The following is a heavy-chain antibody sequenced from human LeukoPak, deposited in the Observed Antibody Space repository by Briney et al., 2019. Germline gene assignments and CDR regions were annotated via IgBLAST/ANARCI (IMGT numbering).Heavy chain of an antibody. D-gene: IGHD6-19*01. J-gene: IGHJ4*02. CDR1: GFTFSSYA. CDR2: ISYDGSNK. Sequence: GGSLRLSCAASGFTFSSYAMHWVRQAPGKGLEWVAVISYDGSNKYYADSVKGRFTISRDNSKNTLHLQMNSLRAEDTAVYYCARGAVAGRRVDYWGQGTLVTVSS. CDR3: ARGAVAGRRVDY. V-gene: IGHV3-30*04.